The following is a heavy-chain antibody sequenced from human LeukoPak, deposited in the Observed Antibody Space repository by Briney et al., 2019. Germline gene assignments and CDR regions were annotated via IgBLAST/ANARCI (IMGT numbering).Heavy chain of an antibody. CDR2: ISSSSSYT. CDR3: ARHYGDYGVLLDY. J-gene: IGHJ4*02. D-gene: IGHD4-17*01. CDR1: GFTFSDYY. V-gene: IGHV3-11*06. Sequence: PGGSLRLSCAASGFTFSDYYMSWIRQAPGKGLEWVSYISSSSSYTNYADSVKGRFTISRDNAKNSLYLQMNSLRAGDTAVYYCARHYGDYGVLLDYWGQGTLVTVSS.